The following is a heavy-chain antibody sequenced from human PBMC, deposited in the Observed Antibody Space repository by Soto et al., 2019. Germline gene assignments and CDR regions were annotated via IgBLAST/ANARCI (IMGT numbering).Heavy chain of an antibody. CDR3: ARDKMVNTDNGFDL. J-gene: IGHJ5*02. CDR1: GYSFTSYG. Sequence: QVHLVQSGAEVKKPGASAQVSCKASGYSFTSYGISWVRQAAGQGLEWMAWISGYNGKTMFAPKYQGRLTRTIDTSTSTAYMDLRSLRSDDAAMYYCARDKMVNTDNGFDLWGQGTLVTVSS. D-gene: IGHD5-18*01. CDR2: ISGYNGKT. V-gene: IGHV1-18*01.